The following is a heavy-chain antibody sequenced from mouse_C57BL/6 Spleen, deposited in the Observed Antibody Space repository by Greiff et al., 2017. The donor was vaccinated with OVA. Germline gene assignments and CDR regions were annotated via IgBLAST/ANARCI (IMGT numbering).Heavy chain of an antibody. CDR3: TTLIYYGNYWFAY. Sequence: VQLQQSGAELVRPGASVKLSCTASGFNIKDYYMHWVKQRPEQGLEWIGRIDPEDGDTEYAPKFQGKATMTADTSSNTAYLQLSSLTSEDTAVYYCTTLIYYGNYWFAYWGQGTLVTVSA. CDR2: IDPEDGDT. CDR1: GFNIKDYY. J-gene: IGHJ3*01. D-gene: IGHD2-1*01. V-gene: IGHV14-1*01.